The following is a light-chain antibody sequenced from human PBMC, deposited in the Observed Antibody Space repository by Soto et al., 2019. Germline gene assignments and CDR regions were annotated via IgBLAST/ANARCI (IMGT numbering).Light chain of an antibody. J-gene: IGKJ3*01. CDR1: QSISSDY. CDR3: QHYGNSPPSVT. CDR2: GAS. V-gene: IGKV3-20*01. Sequence: EVVLAQSPDTLSLSPGERATLSCRASQSISSDYLVWYQQKPGQAPWLLIYGASSRATGIPDRFSGSGSGTDFTLTINRLEPEDFAVYYCQHYGNSPPSVTFGPGTKVDI.